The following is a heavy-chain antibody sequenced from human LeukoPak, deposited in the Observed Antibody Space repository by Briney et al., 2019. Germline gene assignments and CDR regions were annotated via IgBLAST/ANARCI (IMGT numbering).Heavy chain of an antibody. D-gene: IGHD5-18*01. V-gene: IGHV4-34*01. CDR3: ARHYYLWIQLWSRWFDP. Sequence: SETLSLTCALYGGSFSGYYWSWLRQPPGKGLEWLGEMNHSESTNYNPSLKSRVTISVDTSKNQFSLKLSSVTAADTAVDDCARHYYLWIQLWSRWFDPWGEATLVTVSS. CDR1: GGSFSGYY. CDR2: MNHSEST. J-gene: IGHJ5*02.